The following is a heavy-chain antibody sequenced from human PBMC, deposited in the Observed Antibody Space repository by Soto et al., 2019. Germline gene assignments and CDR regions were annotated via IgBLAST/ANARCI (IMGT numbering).Heavy chain of an antibody. CDR2: ISAYNGNT. V-gene: IGHV1-18*01. D-gene: IGHD3-10*02. CDR1: GYTLTSYG. J-gene: IGHJ6*02. CDR3: ARDEGLFDYYYYGMDV. Sequence: QVQLVQSGAEVKKPGASVKVSCKASGYTLTSYGISWVRQAPGQGLEWMGWISAYNGNTNYAQKLQGRVTMTTDTSTSTAYMERRSLRSDDTAVYYCARDEGLFDYYYYGMDVWGQGTTVTVSS.